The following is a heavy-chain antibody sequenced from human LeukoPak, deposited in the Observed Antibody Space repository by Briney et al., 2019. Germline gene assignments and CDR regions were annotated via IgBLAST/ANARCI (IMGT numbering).Heavy chain of an antibody. V-gene: IGHV3-33*01. CDR2: IWYDGSKK. D-gene: IGHD3-9*01. CDR3: ASSNYDILTGYEEDAFDI. Sequence: QPGRSLRLSCAASGFTFSSYGMHWVRQAPGKGLEWVAVIWYDGSKKYYADSVKGRFTISRDNSKNTLYLQMNSLRAEDTAVYYCASSNYDILTGYEEDAFDIWGQGTMVTVSS. J-gene: IGHJ3*02. CDR1: GFTFSSYG.